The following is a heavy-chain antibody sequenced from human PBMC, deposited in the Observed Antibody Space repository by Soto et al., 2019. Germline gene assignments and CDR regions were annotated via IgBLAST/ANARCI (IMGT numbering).Heavy chain of an antibody. D-gene: IGHD6-19*01. V-gene: IGHV4-59*01. CDR1: GGSISSYY. CDR2: IYYSGST. CDR3: ARSQQWLDFDY. J-gene: IGHJ4*02. Sequence: PSETLSLTCTVSGGSISSYYWSWIRQPPGKGLEWIGYIYYSGSTNYNPSLKSRVTISVDTSKNQFSLKLSSVTAADTAVYYCARSQQWLDFDYWGQGTLVTVS.